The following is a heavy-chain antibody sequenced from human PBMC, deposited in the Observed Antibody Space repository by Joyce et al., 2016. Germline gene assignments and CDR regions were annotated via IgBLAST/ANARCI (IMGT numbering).Heavy chain of an antibody. CDR2: IGSACDP. CDR1: GFTFSAYE. D-gene: IGHD3-16*01. CDR3: ARERGGGMSAFDI. J-gene: IGHJ3*02. V-gene: IGHV3-13*05. Sequence: EVQLVEAGGALVQPGGSLRLSCAASGFTFSAYEIHWVRQTTGKGLEWLSAIGSACDPYYAGSVKGRFTISRENAKSSLFLQMNSLRAEDTAVYYCARERGGGMSAFDIWGQGTMVTVSS.